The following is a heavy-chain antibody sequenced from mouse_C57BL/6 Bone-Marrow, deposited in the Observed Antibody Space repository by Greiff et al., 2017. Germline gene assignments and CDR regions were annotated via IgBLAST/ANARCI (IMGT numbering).Heavy chain of an antibody. CDR1: GFTFSDYY. V-gene: IGHV5-12*01. CDR2: ISNGGGST. CDR3: ASSSGYAMDY. D-gene: IGHD3-2*02. J-gene: IGHJ4*01. Sequence: EVKVEESGGGLVQPGGSLKLSCAASGFTFSDYYMYWVRQTPEKRLEWVAYISNGGGSTYYPDTVKGRFTISRDNAKNTLYLQMSRLKSEDTAMYYCASSSGYAMDYWGQGTSVTVSS.